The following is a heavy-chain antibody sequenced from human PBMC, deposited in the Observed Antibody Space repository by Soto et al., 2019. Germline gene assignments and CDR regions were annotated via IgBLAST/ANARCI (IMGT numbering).Heavy chain of an antibody. Sequence: QVQLQESGPGLVKPSETLSLTCTVSGGSISNYYWSWIRQPPGKGLQWIGYIFSSGSTNYNPSLKSRVTISVVTSKNQFSLNLSSVTAADTAVYYCARQRRDFDYWGQGSLVTVSS. CDR1: GGSISNYY. CDR2: IFSSGST. J-gene: IGHJ4*02. CDR3: ARQRRDFDY. V-gene: IGHV4-59*08.